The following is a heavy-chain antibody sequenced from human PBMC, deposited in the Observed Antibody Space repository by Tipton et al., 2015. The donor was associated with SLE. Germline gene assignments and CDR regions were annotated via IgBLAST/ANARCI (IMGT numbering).Heavy chain of an antibody. J-gene: IGHJ1*01. CDR3: ASPYYFGG. D-gene: IGHD3-10*01. Sequence: SLRLSCAASGFTFDDYAMHWVRQAPGKGLEWVSGISWNSGSTSYADSVKGRFTISRDNAKNTLYLQMNSLRAEDTAVYYCASPYYFGGWGQGTLVTVSS. CDR2: ISWNSGST. CDR1: GFTFDDYA. V-gene: IGHV3-9*01.